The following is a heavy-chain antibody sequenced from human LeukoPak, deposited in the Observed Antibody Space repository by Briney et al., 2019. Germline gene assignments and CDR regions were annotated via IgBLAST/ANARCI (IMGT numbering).Heavy chain of an antibody. V-gene: IGHV1-18*01. CDR3: AREYSGYDFAFFDY. J-gene: IGHJ4*02. Sequence: ASVKVSCKASGYTFTSYGISWVRQAPGRGLEWMGWISAYNGNTNYAQKLQGRVTMTTDTSTSTAYMELRSLRSDDTAVYYCAREYSGYDFAFFDYWGQGTLVTVSS. D-gene: IGHD5-12*01. CDR1: GYTFTSYG. CDR2: ISAYNGNT.